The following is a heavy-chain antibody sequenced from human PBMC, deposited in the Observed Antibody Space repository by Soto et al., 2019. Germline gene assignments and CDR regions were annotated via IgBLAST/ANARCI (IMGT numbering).Heavy chain of an antibody. J-gene: IGHJ5*02. D-gene: IGHD2-15*01. V-gene: IGHV1-3*04. CDR1: GYTFTNNA. CDR2: INTATGNT. Sequence: ASVKVSCKASGYTFTNNAMHWVRQAPAQRLAWMGWINTATGNTKYSRKFLGRISLTRDTSATTVYMELSRLTSTDTAVYYCASDILFETWFAPWGQGALLTVSS. CDR3: ASDILFETWFAP.